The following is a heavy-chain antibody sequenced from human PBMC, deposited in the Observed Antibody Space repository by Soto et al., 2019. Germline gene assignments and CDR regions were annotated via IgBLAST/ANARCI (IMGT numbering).Heavy chain of an antibody. CDR2: VYWNDDK. J-gene: IGHJ3*02. CDR1: GISLSTSGVG. CDR3: ARGLATLPVFAFDI. V-gene: IGHV2-5*01. D-gene: IGHD1-1*01. Sequence: QITLKGSGPTLVKPTQTLTLTCTLSGISLSTSGVGLGWISQTPGKALEWLALVYWNDDKHYSPSLKSRLTITKDTSKNQAILTMTNMDPADTATYYCARGLATLPVFAFDIWGQGTVVTVSS.